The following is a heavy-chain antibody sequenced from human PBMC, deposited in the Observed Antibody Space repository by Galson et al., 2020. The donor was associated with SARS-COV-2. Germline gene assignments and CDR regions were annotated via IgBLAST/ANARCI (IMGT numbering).Heavy chain of an antibody. CDR3: ANDIGLGWTFYCMDV. J-gene: IGHJ6*02. CDR2: ISYDGNNK. V-gene: IGHV3-30*18. CDR1: GFTFSTYG. D-gene: IGHD2-15*01. Sequence: TGGSLRLSCAASGFTFSTYGMHWVRQAPGKGLEWVAVISYDGNNKDYADSVKGRFTISRDNSKDTLYLQMNSLRTEDTAVYYCANDIGLGWTFYCMDVWGHGTTVTVSS.